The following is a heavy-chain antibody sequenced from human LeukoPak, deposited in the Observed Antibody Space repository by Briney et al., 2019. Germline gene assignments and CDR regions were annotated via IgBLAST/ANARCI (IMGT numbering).Heavy chain of an antibody. CDR3: VKDLSGSYAFDY. D-gene: IGHD1-26*01. J-gene: IGHJ4*02. CDR1: GFTFSSYG. CDR2: ISYDGSNK. Sequence: GGSLRLSCAASGFTFSSYGMHWVRQAPGKGLEWVAVISYDGSNKYYADSVKGRFTISRDNSKNTLYLQMNSLRAEDTAVYYCVKDLSGSYAFDYWGQGTLATVSS. V-gene: IGHV3-30*18.